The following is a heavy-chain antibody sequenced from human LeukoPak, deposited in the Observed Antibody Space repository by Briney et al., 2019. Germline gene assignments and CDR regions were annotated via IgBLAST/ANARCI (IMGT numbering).Heavy chain of an antibody. Sequence: GGSLRLSCAASGFTFSSYAMSWVRQAPGKGLEYVSAISSDGISTYYANSVKGRFTISRDNSKDTLYLQMNSLRADDTAVYYCAKGVKGWTSFDPWGQGTLVTVSS. D-gene: IGHD2-15*01. V-gene: IGHV3-64*01. J-gene: IGHJ5*02. CDR2: ISSDGIST. CDR3: AKGVKGWTSFDP. CDR1: GFTFSSYA.